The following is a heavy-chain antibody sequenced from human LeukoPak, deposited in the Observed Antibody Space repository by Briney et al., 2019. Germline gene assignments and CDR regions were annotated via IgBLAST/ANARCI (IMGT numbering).Heavy chain of an antibody. J-gene: IGHJ3*02. Sequence: PGGSLRLSCAASGFTFSDYYMSWIRQAPGKGLEWFSYISIGDSTMYYADSVKGRFTISRDNGKNSLYLQMNSLRAEDTAVYYCARWTNYDAFDIWGQGTMVTVSS. D-gene: IGHD3/OR15-3a*01. CDR3: ARWTNYDAFDI. CDR2: ISIGDSTM. CDR1: GFTFSDYY. V-gene: IGHV3-11*01.